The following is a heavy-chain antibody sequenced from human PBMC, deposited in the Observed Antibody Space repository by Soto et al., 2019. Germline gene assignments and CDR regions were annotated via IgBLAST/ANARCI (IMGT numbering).Heavy chain of an antibody. Sequence: PGGSLRLSCAASGFTFSSYSISWVRQAPWKGLEWVSAISGSGGSTYYADSVKGRFTISRDNSKNTLYLQMNSLRAEDTAVYYCAKDRVVGATQVGFDYSGQGTLVTLSS. CDR1: GFTFSSYS. CDR3: AKDRVVGATQVGFDY. V-gene: IGHV3-23*01. D-gene: IGHD1-26*01. CDR2: ISGSGGST. J-gene: IGHJ4*02.